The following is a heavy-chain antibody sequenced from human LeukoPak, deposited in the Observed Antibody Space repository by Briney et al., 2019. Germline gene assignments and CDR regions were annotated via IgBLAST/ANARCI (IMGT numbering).Heavy chain of an antibody. V-gene: IGHV4-39*01. Sequence: SETLSLTCTVSGGSISSSSYYWGWIRQPPGKGLEWIGSIYYSGSTYYNPSLKSRVTISVDTSKNQFSLKLSSVTAADTAVYYCARTYSRSYYFDYWGQGTLVTVSS. D-gene: IGHD1-26*01. J-gene: IGHJ4*02. CDR2: IYYSGST. CDR3: ARTYSRSYYFDY. CDR1: GGSISSSSYY.